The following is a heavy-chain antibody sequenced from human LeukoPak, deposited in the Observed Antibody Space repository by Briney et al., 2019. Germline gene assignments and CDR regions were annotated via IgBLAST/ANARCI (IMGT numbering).Heavy chain of an antibody. D-gene: IGHD5-18*01. CDR1: GFTFSSYW. V-gene: IGHV3-74*01. J-gene: IGHJ4*02. Sequence: PGGSLRLSCAASGFTFSSYWMHWVRQAPGKGLVWVSRMNSDGSTTNYADSVKGRFTISRDNAKNTLYPQMNSLRAEDTAVYYCARGLPGNSYGHDYWGQGSLVTVSS. CDR2: MNSDGSTT. CDR3: ARGLPGNSYGHDY.